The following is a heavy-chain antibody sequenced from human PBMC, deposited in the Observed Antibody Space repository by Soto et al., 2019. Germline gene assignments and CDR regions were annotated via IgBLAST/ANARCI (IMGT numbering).Heavy chain of an antibody. CDR2: IYSHGDT. CDR1: GFTVSNNY. J-gene: IGHJ4*02. D-gene: IGHD2-15*01. V-gene: IGHV3-53*05. Sequence: EVRLVETGGDLIQPGGSLRVSCAVSGFTVSNNYMYWVRQPPGKGLEWVSLIYSHGDTRYADSVRGRFTVSRDNSKNTLYLQMNSLRSEDTAVYYCARKTDSGGNGGFWGQGTLVTVSS. CDR3: ARKTDSGGNGGF.